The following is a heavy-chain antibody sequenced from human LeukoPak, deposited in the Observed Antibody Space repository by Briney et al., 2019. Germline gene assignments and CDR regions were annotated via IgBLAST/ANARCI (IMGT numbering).Heavy chain of an antibody. CDR1: GFTFSSYG. CDR3: ARGYYDSSGYYNVGYFDY. Sequence: PGGSLRLSCAASGFTFSSYGMHWVRQAPGKGLEWVAVIWYDGSNKYYADSVKGRFTISRDNSKNTLYLQMNSLRAEDTAVYYCARGYYDSSGYYNVGYFDYWGQGTLVTVSS. V-gene: IGHV3-33*01. CDR2: IWYDGSNK. J-gene: IGHJ4*02. D-gene: IGHD3-22*01.